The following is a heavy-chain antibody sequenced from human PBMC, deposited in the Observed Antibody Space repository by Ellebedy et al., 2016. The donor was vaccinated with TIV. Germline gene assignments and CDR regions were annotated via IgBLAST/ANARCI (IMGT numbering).Heavy chain of an antibody. D-gene: IGHD3-10*01. CDR3: ARDLVLGSGSNDY. V-gene: IGHV3-21*01. CDR1: GFTFSSYS. Sequence: GGSLRLXXAASGFTFSSYSMNWVRQAPGKGLEWVSSISSSSSYIYYADSVKGRFTISRDNAKNSLYLQMNSLRAEDTAVYYCARDLVLGSGSNDYWGQGTLLTVSS. J-gene: IGHJ4*02. CDR2: ISSSSSYI.